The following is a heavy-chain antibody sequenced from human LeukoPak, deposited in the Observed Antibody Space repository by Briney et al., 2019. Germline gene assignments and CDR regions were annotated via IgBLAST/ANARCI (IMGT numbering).Heavy chain of an antibody. J-gene: IGHJ6*03. Sequence: GGSLRLSYAASGFTFSSYGMHWVRQAPDKGLEWVAFMRYDGSDQYYADSVQGRFIISRDNSKNTLYLQMNSLRAEDTAVYYCAKDPYCGGDCYSRWMDVWGKGTTV. V-gene: IGHV3-30*02. D-gene: IGHD2-21*02. CDR3: AKDPYCGGDCYSRWMDV. CDR2: MRYDGSDQ. CDR1: GFTFSSYG.